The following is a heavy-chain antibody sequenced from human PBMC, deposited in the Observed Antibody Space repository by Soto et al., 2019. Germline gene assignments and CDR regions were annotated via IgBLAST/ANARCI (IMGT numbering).Heavy chain of an antibody. CDR3: AREHQFGDFDY. CDR1: GFTFRSYS. V-gene: IGHV3-21*01. J-gene: IGHJ4*02. D-gene: IGHD3-10*01. CDR2: ISSSSSYI. Sequence: EVQLVESGGGLVKPGGSLRLSCAASGFTFRSYSMNWVRQAPGKGLEWVSSISSSSSYIYYADSVKGRFTISRDNAKNSLYRQMNSMRAEDTAVYYCAREHQFGDFDYWGQGTLVTVSS.